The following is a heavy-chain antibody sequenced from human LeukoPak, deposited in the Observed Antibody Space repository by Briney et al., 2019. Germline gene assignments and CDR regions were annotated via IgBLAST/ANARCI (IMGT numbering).Heavy chain of an antibody. Sequence: SETLSLTCTVSGGSISSGDYSWSWIRQPPGKGLEWIGYIYYGGSTYYNPSLKSRVTISVDTSKNQFSLKLSSVTAADTAVYYCARHHFADCSSTSCYDYFDYWGQGTLVTVSS. V-gene: IGHV4-30-4*08. J-gene: IGHJ4*02. CDR2: IYYGGST. CDR3: ARHHFADCSSTSCYDYFDY. CDR1: GGSISSGDYS. D-gene: IGHD2-2*01.